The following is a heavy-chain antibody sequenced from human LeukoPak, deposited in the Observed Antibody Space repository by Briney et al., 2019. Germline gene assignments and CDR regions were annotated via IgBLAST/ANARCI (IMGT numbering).Heavy chain of an antibody. D-gene: IGHD2-15*01. CDR2: ITFSSSHI. Sequence: GGPLRLSCAASGFTFSGYVMTWVRQAPGKGLECVSSITFSSSHIYYADSVKGRFTISRDNTKDSLYLQMNSLRAEDTALYYCARGYSRAAFDIWGQGTMVTVSS. CDR1: GFTFSGYV. J-gene: IGHJ3*02. CDR3: ARGYSRAAFDI. V-gene: IGHV3-21*01.